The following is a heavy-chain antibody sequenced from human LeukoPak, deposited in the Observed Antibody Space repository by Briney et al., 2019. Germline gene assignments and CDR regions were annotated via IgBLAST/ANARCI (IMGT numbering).Heavy chain of an antibody. Sequence: GGSLRLSCAASGFTFDDYAMHWVRQAPGKGLEWVSLISGSGGSTYYADSVKGRFTISRDNSKNTLYLQMNSLRAEDTAVYYCAKDEAIFGYNWFDPWGQGTLVTVSS. CDR3: AKDEAIFGYNWFDP. CDR2: ISGSGGST. CDR1: GFTFDDYA. J-gene: IGHJ5*02. V-gene: IGHV3-23*01. D-gene: IGHD3-3*01.